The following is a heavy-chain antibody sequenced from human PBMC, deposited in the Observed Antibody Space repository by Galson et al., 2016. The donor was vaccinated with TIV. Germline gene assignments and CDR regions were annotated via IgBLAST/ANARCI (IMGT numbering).Heavy chain of an antibody. J-gene: IGHJ4*02. CDR1: GFTFSDAW. Sequence: SLRLSCAASGFTFSDAWMTWVRQAPGKGLEWVGRIKSKAAGGATDYGAPVKGRFTISGDDSGSTLYLQMNSLKTEDTALYFCVRDRPSEDYYGDWGQGALVTVSS. CDR3: VRDRPSEDYYGD. V-gene: IGHV3-15*05. D-gene: IGHD2-15*01. CDR2: IKSKAAGGAT.